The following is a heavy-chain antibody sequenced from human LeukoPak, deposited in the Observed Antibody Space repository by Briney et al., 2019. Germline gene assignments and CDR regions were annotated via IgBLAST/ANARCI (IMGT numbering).Heavy chain of an antibody. V-gene: IGHV3-7*03. CDR2: IKQDGSQR. CDR3: AKYSSGWPEIYYFDY. CDR1: GFTFSDYW. D-gene: IGHD6-19*01. Sequence: GGSLRLSCTASGFTFSDYWMTWVRQAPGKGPEWVANIKQDGSQRYYVDSVRGRFTISRDNAKNSLFLQMNSLRAEDTAVYYCAKYSSGWPEIYYFDYWGQGTLVTVSS. J-gene: IGHJ4*02.